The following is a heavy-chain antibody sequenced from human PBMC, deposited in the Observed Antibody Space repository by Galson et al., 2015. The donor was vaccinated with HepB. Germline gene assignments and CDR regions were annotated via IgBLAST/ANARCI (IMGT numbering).Heavy chain of an antibody. J-gene: IGHJ4*02. CDR2: IKQDGSEK. CDR1: GFTFSSYW. Sequence: LRLSCAASGFTFSSYWMSWVRQAPGKGLEWVANIKQDGSEKYYVDSVKGRFTISRDNAKNSLYLQMNSLRAEDTAVYYCARVVTIFGVVTTGYFDYWGQGTLVTVSS. CDR3: ARVVTIFGVVTTGYFDY. V-gene: IGHV3-7*01. D-gene: IGHD3-3*01.